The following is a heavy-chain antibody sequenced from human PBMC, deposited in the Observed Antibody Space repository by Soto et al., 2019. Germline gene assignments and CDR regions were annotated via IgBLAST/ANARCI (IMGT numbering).Heavy chain of an antibody. CDR2: ISAYNGNT. Sequence: QVQLVQSGAEVKKPGASVKVSCKASGYTFTSYGISWVRQAPGQGLEWVGWISAYNGNTNYAQKLQGTVTMTTDTPTSTAPMELRSLRSDDTAVYYCARRPGIQLWLRGDFDYWGQGTLVTVSS. CDR1: GYTFTSYG. CDR3: ARRPGIQLWLRGDFDY. V-gene: IGHV1-18*01. D-gene: IGHD5-18*01. J-gene: IGHJ4*02.